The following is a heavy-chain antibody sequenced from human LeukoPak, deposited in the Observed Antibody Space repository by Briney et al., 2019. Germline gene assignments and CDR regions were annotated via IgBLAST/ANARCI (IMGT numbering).Heavy chain of an antibody. CDR2: FDPEDGET. CDR1: GYTLTELS. V-gene: IGHV1-24*01. D-gene: IGHD6-13*01. Sequence: ASVKVSCKVSGYTLTELSMHWVRQAPGKGLEWMGGFDPEDGETIYAQKFQGRVTMTEDTSTDTAYMELSSLRSEDTAVYYCATFHSLAAAGTFDYWGQGTLVTVSS. CDR3: ATFHSLAAAGTFDY. J-gene: IGHJ4*02.